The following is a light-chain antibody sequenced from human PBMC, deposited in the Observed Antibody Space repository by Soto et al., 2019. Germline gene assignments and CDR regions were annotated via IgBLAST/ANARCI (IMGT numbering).Light chain of an antibody. V-gene: IGKV3-20*01. Sequence: EIVLTQSPGTLSLSPGERATLSCRASQSFNSIYLAWYQQKPGQAPRLLIYGASSRATGIPDRFSGSGSGTDFTLTISSLQPEDFGTYYCQQSYTSPVTFGGGTKVDIK. CDR3: QQSYTSPVT. CDR2: GAS. CDR1: QSFNSIY. J-gene: IGKJ4*01.